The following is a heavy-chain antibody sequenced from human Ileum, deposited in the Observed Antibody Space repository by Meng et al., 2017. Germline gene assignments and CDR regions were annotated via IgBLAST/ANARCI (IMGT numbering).Heavy chain of an antibody. CDR1: GATFTSFV. V-gene: IGHV1-3*01. J-gene: IGHJ4*02. CDR2: IHAGNGNR. Sequence: QVQLVQSGPDVKRPGASVKVSRNASGATFTSFVIHWVRQAPGQRLEWMGWIHAGNGNRKYSQKFQGRVTFTTDTSATTAYLDLSSLRSEDTAVYYCARDPSGGKFHYFDSWGQGTLVTVSS. CDR3: ARDPSGGKFHYFDS. D-gene: IGHD2-15*01.